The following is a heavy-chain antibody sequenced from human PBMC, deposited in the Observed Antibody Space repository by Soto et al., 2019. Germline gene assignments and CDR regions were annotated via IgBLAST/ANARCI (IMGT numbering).Heavy chain of an antibody. Sequence: EVRLVESGGGLVKPGGSLRLSCAASGFSFSDNWMHWLRQAPGKGLEWDGRIKSRADGETTDYAAPEKGRFTIARDDSRVAFYLEMNSLKSEDTAMFCCAAYCDFGRGHYPHWGRGILVTVSS. D-gene: IGHD3-3*01. CDR3: AAYCDFGRGHYPH. J-gene: IGHJ4*02. V-gene: IGHV3-15*07. CDR1: GFSFSDNW. CDR2: IKSRADGETT.